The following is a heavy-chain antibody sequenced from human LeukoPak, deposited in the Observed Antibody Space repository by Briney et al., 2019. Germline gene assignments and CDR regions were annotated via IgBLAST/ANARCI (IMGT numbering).Heavy chain of an antibody. D-gene: IGHD2-2*01. Sequence: PSETLSLTCTVSGGAITNYYWNWIRQPPGKGLEWIGHIYYSGSTYYNPSLKGRVTISVDTSKNQFSLKLSSVTAADTAVYYCASGYCSTTSCPHYWGQGTLVTVSS. CDR1: GGAITNYY. V-gene: IGHV4-59*01. J-gene: IGHJ4*02. CDR3: ASGYCSTTSCPHY. CDR2: IYYSGST.